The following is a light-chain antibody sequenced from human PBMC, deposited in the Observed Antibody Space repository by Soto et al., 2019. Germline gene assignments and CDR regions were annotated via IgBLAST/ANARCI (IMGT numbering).Light chain of an antibody. V-gene: IGKV3-20*01. CDR2: DAS. Sequence: EIVLTQSPATLSLSPGERATLSCRASQSVSSYLAWYQQKPGQAPRLLIYDASNRATGIPARFSGSGSGTDFTLTISRLEPEDFAVYHCQQYGSSPRTFGQGTKVEIK. CDR3: QQYGSSPRT. J-gene: IGKJ1*01. CDR1: QSVSSY.